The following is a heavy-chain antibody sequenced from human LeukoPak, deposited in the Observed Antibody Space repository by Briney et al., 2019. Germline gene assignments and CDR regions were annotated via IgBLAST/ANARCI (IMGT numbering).Heavy chain of an antibody. CDR1: VYTFTSYG. D-gene: IGHD2-15*01. CDR3: ARDLMGYCSGGSCYDQTFDY. V-gene: IGHV1-18*01. Sequence: GASVNVSCKASVYTFTSYGISWVRQAPGHGLEWMGWISAYNGNTNYAQKLQGRVTMTTDTSTSTAYMELRSLRSDDTAVYYCARDLMGYCSGGSCYDQTFDYWGQGTLVTVSS. J-gene: IGHJ4*02. CDR2: ISAYNGNT.